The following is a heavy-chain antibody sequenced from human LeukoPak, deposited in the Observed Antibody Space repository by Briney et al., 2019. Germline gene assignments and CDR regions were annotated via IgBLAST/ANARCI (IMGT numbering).Heavy chain of an antibody. Sequence: PGGSLRLSCAASGFTFSSYWMSWDRQAPGKGLEWVANIKQDGSEKYYVDSVKGRFTISRDNAKNLLYLQMNSLRAEDTAVYYCARASEYSSSLSAVVAFDIWGQGTMVTVSS. CDR1: GFTFSSYW. D-gene: IGHD6-6*01. V-gene: IGHV3-7*01. J-gene: IGHJ3*02. CDR2: IKQDGSEK. CDR3: ARASEYSSSLSAVVAFDI.